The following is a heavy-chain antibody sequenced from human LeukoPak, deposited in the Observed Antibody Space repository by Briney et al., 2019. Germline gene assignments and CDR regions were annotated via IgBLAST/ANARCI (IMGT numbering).Heavy chain of an antibody. Sequence: ASVKVSCKASGGTFSSYAISWVRQAPGQGLEWMGGIIPIFGTANYAQKFQGRVTITADESTSTAYMELSSLRSEDTAVYYCARETSGYSSSWYSNNWFDPWGQGTLVTVSS. CDR3: ARETSGYSSSWYSNNWFDP. J-gene: IGHJ5*02. V-gene: IGHV1-69*13. CDR2: IIPIFGTA. CDR1: GGTFSSYA. D-gene: IGHD6-13*01.